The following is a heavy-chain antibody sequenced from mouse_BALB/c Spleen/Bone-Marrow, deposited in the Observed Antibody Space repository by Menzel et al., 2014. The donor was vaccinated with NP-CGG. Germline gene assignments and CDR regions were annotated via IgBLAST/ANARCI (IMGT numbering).Heavy chain of an antibody. Sequence: EVMLVESGGGLVKPGGSLKLSCAASGFTFSDYYMYWVRQTPEKRLEWVATISDGGSYTYHPDSVKGRFTISRDNAKNNLYLQMSSLKSEDTAMYYCARVVTTATLYWYFDVWGAGTTVTVSS. CDR3: ARVVTTATLYWYFDV. CDR1: GFTFSDYY. D-gene: IGHD1-2*01. V-gene: IGHV5-4*02. J-gene: IGHJ1*01. CDR2: ISDGGSYT.